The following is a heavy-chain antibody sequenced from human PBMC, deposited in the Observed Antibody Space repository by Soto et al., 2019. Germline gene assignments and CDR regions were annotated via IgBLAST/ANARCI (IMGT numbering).Heavy chain of an antibody. CDR3: ARGYRWFDP. J-gene: IGHJ5*02. Sequence: KTSETLSLTCTVSGGSISSYYWNWIRQPAGKGLEWIGRFSTSGSTNYNPSLRSRATMSVDTSKNQFSLKLSSVTAADTAVYYCARGYRWFDPWGQGTLVTVSS. D-gene: IGHD2-2*02. V-gene: IGHV4-4*07. CDR2: FSTSGST. CDR1: GGSISSYY.